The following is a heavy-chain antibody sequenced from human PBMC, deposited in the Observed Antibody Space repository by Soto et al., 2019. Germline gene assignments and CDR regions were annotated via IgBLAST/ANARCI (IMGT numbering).Heavy chain of an antibody. Sequence: PGGSLRLSVAAADFAFRGYPMSWVRQAPGKGLEWVSAISGSGGSTYYADSVKGRFTISRDNSKNTLYLQMNSLRAEDTAVYYCAKVCPRRGGAFDIWGQGTMVTVSS. V-gene: IGHV3-23*01. CDR3: AKVCPRRGGAFDI. D-gene: IGHD3-16*01. CDR1: DFAFRGYP. CDR2: ISGSGGST. J-gene: IGHJ3*02.